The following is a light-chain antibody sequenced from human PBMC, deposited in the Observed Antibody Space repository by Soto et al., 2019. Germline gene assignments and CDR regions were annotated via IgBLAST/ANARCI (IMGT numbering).Light chain of an antibody. V-gene: IGKV2-28*01. Sequence: DLVMTQSPLSLPVTPGEPASISGRSSQSLLHSNGYNYLDWYLQKPGQSPQLLIYLGSNRASGVPDRFSGSGSGTDFTLKFSRVEAEDVGVYYCMQALQTPVTFGPGTKVDIK. CDR3: MQALQTPVT. CDR2: LGS. CDR1: QSLLHSNGYNY. J-gene: IGKJ3*01.